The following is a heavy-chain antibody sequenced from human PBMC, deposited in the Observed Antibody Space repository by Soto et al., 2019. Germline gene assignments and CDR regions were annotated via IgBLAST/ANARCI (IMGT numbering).Heavy chain of an antibody. D-gene: IGHD3-22*01. CDR1: GGTFGSYA. Sequence: QVQLVQSGAEVKKPGSSVKVSCKTSGGTFGSYAISWVRQAPGQGLEWMGGIIPIFSTPNYAQKFQGRVTNTADESTSTAYMELNSLRSEDTAVYYCAKPIQYYFDTSAQSAWFDPWGQGTLVTVSS. CDR2: IIPIFSTP. CDR3: AKPIQYYFDTSAQSAWFDP. V-gene: IGHV1-69*12. J-gene: IGHJ5*02.